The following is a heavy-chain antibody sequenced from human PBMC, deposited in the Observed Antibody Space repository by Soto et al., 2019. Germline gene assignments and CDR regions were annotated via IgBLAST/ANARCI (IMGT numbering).Heavy chain of an antibody. CDR1: GYSFTSYW. CDR3: ARIATRYCSGGSCLLANYFDY. CDR2: IYPGDSDT. D-gene: IGHD2-15*01. J-gene: IGHJ4*02. V-gene: IGHV5-51*01. Sequence: GESLKISCKGSGYSFTSYWIGWVRQMPGKGLEWMGIIYPGDSDTRYSPSFQGQVTISADKSISTAYLQWSSLKASDTAMYYCARIATRYCSGGSCLLANYFDYWGQGTLVTVSS.